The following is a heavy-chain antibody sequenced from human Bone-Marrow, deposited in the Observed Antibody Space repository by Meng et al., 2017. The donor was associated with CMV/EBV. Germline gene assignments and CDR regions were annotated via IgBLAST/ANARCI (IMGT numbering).Heavy chain of an antibody. J-gene: IGHJ4*02. Sequence: ASVKVSCKASGYTFTGYYMHGVRQAPGQGLEWMGCINHNSGDTYYAQNFQGRVTMTRDMSLSTAYMELSRLRSDDTAVYYCAREISGSYSAGGYWGQGTLVTVSS. D-gene: IGHD1-26*01. CDR1: GYTFTGYY. V-gene: IGHV1-2*02. CDR3: AREISGSYSAGGY. CDR2: INHNSGDT.